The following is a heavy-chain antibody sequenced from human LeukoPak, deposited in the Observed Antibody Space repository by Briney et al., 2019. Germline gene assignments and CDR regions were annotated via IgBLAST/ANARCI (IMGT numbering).Heavy chain of an antibody. D-gene: IGHD2-15*01. Sequence: SVKVSCKASGGTFSSYAISWVRQAPGQGLEWMGRIIPILGIANYAQKFQGRVTITADKSTSTAYMGLSSLRSEDTAVYYCASSGGGAIVVVVDYYYYYGMDVWGQGTTVTVSS. CDR1: GGTFSSYA. V-gene: IGHV1-69*04. CDR2: IIPILGIA. CDR3: ASSGGGAIVVVVDYYYYYGMDV. J-gene: IGHJ6*02.